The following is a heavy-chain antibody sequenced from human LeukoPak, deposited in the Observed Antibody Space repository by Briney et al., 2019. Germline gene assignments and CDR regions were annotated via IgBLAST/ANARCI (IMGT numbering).Heavy chain of an antibody. CDR3: ARDLRWVGSVN. V-gene: IGHV4-59*01. J-gene: IGHJ4*02. CDR2: IYYSGST. Sequence: PSETLSLTCTVSGGSISSYYWSWIRQPPGKGLEWVGCIYYSGSTNYNPSLKSRVTISVDTSKNQFSLKLSSVTAADTAVYYCARDLRWVGSVNWGQGTLVTVSS. D-gene: IGHD6-25*01. CDR1: GGSISSYY.